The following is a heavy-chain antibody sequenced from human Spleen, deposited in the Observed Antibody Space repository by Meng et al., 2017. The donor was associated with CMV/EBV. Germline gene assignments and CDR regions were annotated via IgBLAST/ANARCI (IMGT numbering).Heavy chain of an antibody. CDR1: SSSGSCY. J-gene: IGHJ5*02. Sequence: SSSGSCYWRCLHPPPGKGREGIGCVYYRENNYYNPSLKSRVTISVDTSKSQFALKLTSVTAADTAVYYCARVFAGAYYVFDGYFDPWGQGTLVTVSS. CDR3: ARVFAGAYYVFDGYFDP. V-gene: IGHV4-31*02. CDR2: VYYRENN. D-gene: IGHD5-24*01.